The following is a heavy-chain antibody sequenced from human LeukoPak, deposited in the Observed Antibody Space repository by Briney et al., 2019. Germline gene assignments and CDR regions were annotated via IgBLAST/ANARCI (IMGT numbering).Heavy chain of an antibody. Sequence: SETLSLTCTVSGGSISSSSYYWRWIRQPPGKGLEWIGYIYHSGSTYYNPSLKSRVAISVDTSKNQFSLKLSSVTAADTAVYFCARDRYCSGGSCYPLSNYFDYWGQGTLVTDSS. CDR1: GGSISSSSYY. D-gene: IGHD2-15*01. CDR2: IYHSGST. J-gene: IGHJ4*02. CDR3: ARDRYCSGGSCYPLSNYFDY. V-gene: IGHV4-30-2*05.